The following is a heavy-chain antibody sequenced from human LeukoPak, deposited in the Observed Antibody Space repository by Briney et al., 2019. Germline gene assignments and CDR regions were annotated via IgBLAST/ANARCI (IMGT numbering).Heavy chain of an antibody. CDR2: IYPGDSDT. CDR1: GYSFTSYW. Sequence: GESLKISCKGSGYSFTSYWIGWVRQMPGKGLEWMGIIYPGDSDTRYSPSFQGQVTISADKSISTAYLQWSSLKASDTAMYYCARLTYYYDSSGYSVDAFDIWGQGTMVAVSS. J-gene: IGHJ3*02. D-gene: IGHD3-22*01. CDR3: ARLTYYYDSSGYSVDAFDI. V-gene: IGHV5-51*01.